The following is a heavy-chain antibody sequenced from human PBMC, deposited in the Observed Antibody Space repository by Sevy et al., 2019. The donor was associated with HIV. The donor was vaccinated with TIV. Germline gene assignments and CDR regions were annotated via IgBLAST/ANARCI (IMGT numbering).Heavy chain of an antibody. CDR1: GYTFTSYD. CDR3: ARFLSTSYYYYYAMDV. CDR2: MSPNSGNT. V-gene: IGHV1-8*01. D-gene: IGHD2-2*01. J-gene: IGHJ6*02. Sequence: ASVKVSCKASGYTFTSYDINWVRQATGQGLEWMGWMSPNSGNTGYAQKFQGRVTMTRNTSISTAYMELSSLRSEDTAVYYCARFLSTSYYYYYAMDVWGQRTTVTDSS.